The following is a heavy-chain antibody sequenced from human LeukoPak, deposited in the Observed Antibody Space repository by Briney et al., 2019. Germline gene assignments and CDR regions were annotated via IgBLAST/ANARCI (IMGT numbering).Heavy chain of an antibody. J-gene: IGHJ5*02. D-gene: IGHD3-10*01. Sequence: GASVKVSCKASGYTFTSYDLNWVRQAPGQWLECIGHINPNSGGTNYAQKFQGRVTMTRDTSISTAYMELSRLRSDDTAVYYCARDPSITMVRGAYNWFDPWGQGTLVTVSS. CDR2: INPNSGGT. CDR3: ARDPSITMVRGAYNWFDP. V-gene: IGHV1-2*06. CDR1: GYTFTSYD.